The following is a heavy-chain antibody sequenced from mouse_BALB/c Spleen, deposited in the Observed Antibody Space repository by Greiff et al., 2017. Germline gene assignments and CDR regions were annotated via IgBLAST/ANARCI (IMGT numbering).Heavy chain of an antibody. CDR1: GFSLTSYG. CDR2: IWSGGST. CDR3: ATKADGYYGEYAMDY. V-gene: IGHV2-2*02. Sequence: VQLQQSGPGLVQPSQSLSITCTVSGFSLTSYGVHWVRQSPGKGLEWLGVIWSGGSTDYNAAFISRLSISKDNSKSQVFFKMNSLQANDTAIYYCATKADGYYGEYAMDYWGQGTSVTVSS. D-gene: IGHD2-3*01. J-gene: IGHJ4*01.